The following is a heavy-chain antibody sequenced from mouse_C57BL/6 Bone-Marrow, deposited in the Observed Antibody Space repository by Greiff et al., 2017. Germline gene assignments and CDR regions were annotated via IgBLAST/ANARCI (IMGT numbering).Heavy chain of an antibody. V-gene: IGHV1-7*01. CDR3: ARSARFAMDY. J-gene: IGHJ4*01. CDR2: INPSSGYT. CDR1: GYTFTSYW. Sequence: QVQLQQSGAELAKPGASVKLSCKASGYTFTSYWMHWVKQRPGQGLEWIGYINPSSGYTKYNQKFKDKATLTADKSPSTPYMQLSGLRYEDSAVYYCARSARFAMDYWGQGTSVTVSS.